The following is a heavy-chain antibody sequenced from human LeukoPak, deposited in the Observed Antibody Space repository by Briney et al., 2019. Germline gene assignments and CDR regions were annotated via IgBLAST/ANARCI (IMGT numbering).Heavy chain of an antibody. J-gene: IGHJ6*02. V-gene: IGHV3-66*01. CDR1: GFTVSSNY. CDR2: IYSGGST. Sequence: GGSLRLSCAASGFTVSSNYMSWVRQAPGKGLEWVSVIYSGGSTYYADSVKGRFTISRDNSKNTLYLQMNSLRAEDTAVYYCAKDTSDSSSWYPTHYYYYGMDVWGQGTTVTVSS. CDR3: AKDTSDSSSWYPTHYYYYGMDV. D-gene: IGHD6-13*01.